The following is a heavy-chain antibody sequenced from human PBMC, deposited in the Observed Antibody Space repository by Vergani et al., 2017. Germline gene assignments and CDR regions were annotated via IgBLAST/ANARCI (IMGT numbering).Heavy chain of an antibody. CDR1: GGSFSDYY. J-gene: IGHJ4*02. Sequence: QVQLQQWDAGLLKPSETLSLTCAVYGGSFSDYYWSWIRQPPGKGLEWIGEINHSGSTNYNPSLKSRVTISVDPSKNPFSLKLSSVTAAGAAVYRCVCRATSPPRCFDCCGQGTLIIVSS. CDR3: VCRATSPPRCFDC. CDR2: INHSGST. D-gene: IGHD2-2*01. V-gene: IGHV4-34*01.